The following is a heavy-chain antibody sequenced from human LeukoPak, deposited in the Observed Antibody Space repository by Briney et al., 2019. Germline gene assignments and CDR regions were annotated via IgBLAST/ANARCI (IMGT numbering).Heavy chain of an antibody. J-gene: IGHJ4*02. Sequence: SETLSLTCAVYGGSFSGYYWSWIRQPPGKGLEWIGEINHSGSTNYNPSLKSRVTISVDTSKNQFSLKLSSVTAAGTAVYYCARGPAYYYDSSGPYFDYWGQGTLVTVSS. V-gene: IGHV4-34*01. D-gene: IGHD3-22*01. CDR3: ARGPAYYYDSSGPYFDY. CDR1: GGSFSGYY. CDR2: INHSGST.